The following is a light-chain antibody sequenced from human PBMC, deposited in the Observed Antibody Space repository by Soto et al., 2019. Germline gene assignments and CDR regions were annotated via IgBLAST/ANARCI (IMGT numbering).Light chain of an antibody. J-gene: IGKJ5*01. Sequence: EIVMTQSPATLPVSPGERATLSCRASESVSRNLAWYQQKPGQAPRLLIYDASTRATGIPDRFSGGGSGTEFTLTISSLQSEDFVVYYCQQYNSWPPITFGQGTRLEI. CDR1: ESVSRN. CDR2: DAS. CDR3: QQYNSWPPIT. V-gene: IGKV3-15*01.